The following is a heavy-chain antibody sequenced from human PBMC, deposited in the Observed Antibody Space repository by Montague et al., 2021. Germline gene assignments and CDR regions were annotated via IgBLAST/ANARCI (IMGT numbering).Heavy chain of an antibody. V-gene: IGHV2-5*02. CDR2: IYWDDDK. CDR1: GFSLSTNGAG. Sequence: PALVKPTQTLTLTCTFSGFSLSTNGAGVGWFRQPPGKALDWLALIYWDDDKRYSPSLKNRLTVTKDTSKNQVVLTVTNTDPVDTATYYCAHRSSTSLIDYGGQGTLVTVSS. D-gene: IGHD2-2*01. CDR3: AHRSSTSLIDY. J-gene: IGHJ4*02.